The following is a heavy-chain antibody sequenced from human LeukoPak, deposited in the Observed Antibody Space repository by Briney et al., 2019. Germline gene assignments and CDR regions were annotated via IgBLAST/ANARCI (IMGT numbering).Heavy chain of an antibody. CDR3: ARGRYYYGSGSYIHNWFDP. CDR2: INHSGST. Sequence: SETLSLTCAVYGGSFRGYYWSWIRQPPGKGLEWIGEINHSGSTNYNPSLKSRVTISVDTSKNQFPLKLSSVTAADTAVYYCARGRYYYGSGSYIHNWFDPWGQGTLVTVSS. V-gene: IGHV4-34*01. CDR1: GGSFRGYY. D-gene: IGHD3-10*01. J-gene: IGHJ5*02.